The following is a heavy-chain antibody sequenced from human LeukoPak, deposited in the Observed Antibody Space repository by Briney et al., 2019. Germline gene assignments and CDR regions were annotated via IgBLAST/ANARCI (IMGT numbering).Heavy chain of an antibody. CDR1: GYTFTGYY. CDR2: INPNSGGT. J-gene: IGHJ4*02. V-gene: IGHV1-2*02. D-gene: IGHD3-22*01. CDR3: ARGSPPRRCYDSSGSKSGVDY. Sequence: ASVKVSCKASGYTFTGYYMHWVRQAPGQGLEWMGWINPNSGGTNYAQKFQGRVTMTRDTSISTAYMELSRLRSDDTAVYYCARGSPPRRCYDSSGSKSGVDYWGQGTLVTVSS.